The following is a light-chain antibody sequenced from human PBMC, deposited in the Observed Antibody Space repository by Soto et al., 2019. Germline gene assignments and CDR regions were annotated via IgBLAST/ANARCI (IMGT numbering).Light chain of an antibody. CDR1: SSDVGGYNY. CDR2: VVS. CDR3: SSYTSSSTLSTYV. J-gene: IGLJ1*01. V-gene: IGLV2-14*03. Sequence: QSALTQPASVSGSPGQSITISCTGTSSDVGGYNYVSWYQHHPGKAPKLMIYVVSNRPSGVSNRFSGSKSGNTASLIISGLQAEDEADYYCSSYTSSSTLSTYVFGTGTQLTVL.